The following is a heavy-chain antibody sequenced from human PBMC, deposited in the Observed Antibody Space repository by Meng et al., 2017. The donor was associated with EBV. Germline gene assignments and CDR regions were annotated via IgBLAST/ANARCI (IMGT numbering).Heavy chain of an antibody. Sequence: VPVVGAGGGLVQPGGSLELSGAAFGFTFSSYWMHWVRQAPGKGLVWVSRINSDGSSTSYADSVKGRFTISRDNAKNTLYLQMNSLRAEDTAVYYCARGGGYSSSWYPDWGQGTLVTVSS. J-gene: IGHJ4*02. CDR3: ARGGGYSSSWYPD. D-gene: IGHD6-13*01. CDR2: INSDGSST. V-gene: IGHV3-74*01. CDR1: GFTFSSYW.